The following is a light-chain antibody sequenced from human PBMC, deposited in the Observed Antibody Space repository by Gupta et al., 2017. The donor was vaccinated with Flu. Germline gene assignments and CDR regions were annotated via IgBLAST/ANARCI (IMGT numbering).Light chain of an antibody. J-gene: IGKJ1*01. CDR1: QTVSSPC. CDR3: HQYVSSPG. V-gene: IGKV3-20*01. Sequence: EIVLTQSPGTLSLSPGERATLSCRASQTVSSPCLAWYQWKPGQAPRLLIYGASNRAIGIPDRFGGSGSGTDFALTISRLEPEDFAVYYCHQYVSSPGFGQGTKVEIK. CDR2: GAS.